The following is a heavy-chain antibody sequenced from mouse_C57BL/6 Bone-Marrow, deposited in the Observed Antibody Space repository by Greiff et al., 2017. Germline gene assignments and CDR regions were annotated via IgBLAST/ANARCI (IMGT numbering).Heavy chain of an antibody. CDR1: GYSFTGYY. Sequence: VQLQQSGPELVKPGASVKISCKASGYSFTGYYMHWVKQSSEKSLEWIGEINPSTGGTSYNQKFKGKATLTVDKSSSTAYMQLKSLTSEDSAVYYCARGDGSRTWFAYWGQGTLVTVSA. CDR2: INPSTGGT. J-gene: IGHJ3*01. CDR3: ARGDGSRTWFAY. V-gene: IGHV1-43*01. D-gene: IGHD1-1*01.